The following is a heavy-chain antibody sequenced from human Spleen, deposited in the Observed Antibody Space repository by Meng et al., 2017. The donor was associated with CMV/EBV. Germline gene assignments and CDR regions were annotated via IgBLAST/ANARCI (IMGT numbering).Heavy chain of an antibody. CDR1: GCSISSSSYY. CDR3: ARVVTYNWFDP. V-gene: IGHV4-39*07. J-gene: IGHJ5*02. CDR2: IYYSGST. D-gene: IGHD5-18*01. Sequence: QVQRQQSGPGLLKPSQTLPFTCTVSGCSISSSSYYWGWIRQPPGKGLEWIGSIYYSGSTYYNPSLKSRVTISVDTSKNQFSLKLSSVTAADTAVYYCARVVTYNWFDPWGQGTLVTVSS.